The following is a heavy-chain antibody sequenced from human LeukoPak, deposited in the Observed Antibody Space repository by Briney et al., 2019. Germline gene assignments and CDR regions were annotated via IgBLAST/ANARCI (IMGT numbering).Heavy chain of an antibody. D-gene: IGHD1-7*01. CDR1: GFTFSSYW. J-gene: IGHJ4*02. Sequence: GGSLRLSCVASGFTFSSYWMHWVRQAPGKGLVWVSRIKSDGNTTNYADSVKGRFTISRDNSKNTLYLQMGSLRAEDMAVYYCAKVLVGTTCFEYWGQGTLVTVSS. CDR2: IKSDGNTT. CDR3: AKVLVGTTCFEY. V-gene: IGHV3-74*01.